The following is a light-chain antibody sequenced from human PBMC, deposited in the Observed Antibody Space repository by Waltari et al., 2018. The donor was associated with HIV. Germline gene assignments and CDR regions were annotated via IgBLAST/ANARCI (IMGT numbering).Light chain of an antibody. CDR3: QSYDSSLSVWV. J-gene: IGLJ3*02. CDR1: SSTTGVGFD. V-gene: IGLV1-40*01. Sequence: QSVLTQPPSVSAAPGPRVTIPRTGSSSTTGVGFDVPWYQQLPGTAPKLLIYGNHNRPSGVPDRFSGSKSGTSASLAITGLLAEDEADYYCQSYDSSLSVWVFGGGTKLTVL. CDR2: GNH.